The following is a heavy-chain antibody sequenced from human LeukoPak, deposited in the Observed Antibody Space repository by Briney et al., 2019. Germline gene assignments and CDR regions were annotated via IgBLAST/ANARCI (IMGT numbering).Heavy chain of an antibody. D-gene: IGHD1-1*01. CDR1: GYTFTSYY. Sequence: ASVKVSCKASGYTFTSYYMHWERQAPGQGLEWMGIINPSGGSTSFAQKFQGRVTLTRDTSTSTVYMELSSLRSEDTAVYFCAREGWKYLDYWGQGTLVTVSS. CDR2: INPSGGST. V-gene: IGHV1-46*03. J-gene: IGHJ4*02. CDR3: AREGWKYLDY.